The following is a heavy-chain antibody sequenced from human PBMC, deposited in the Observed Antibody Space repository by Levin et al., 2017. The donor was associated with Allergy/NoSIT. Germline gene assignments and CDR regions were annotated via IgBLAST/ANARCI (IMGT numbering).Heavy chain of an antibody. CDR2: IYRSGDT. CDR1: GGSISTDNW. Sequence: SQTLSLTCAVSGGSISTDNWWSWIRQPPGKGLEWIGEIYRSGDTNHNPPLRSRVTMSVDKSKNHFSLTLSSVTAADTAVYYCATVEGLFCSGVSCSYSFHYWGQGALVTVSS. V-gene: IGHV4-4*02. D-gene: IGHD3-9*01. CDR3: ATVEGLFCSGVSCSYSFHY. J-gene: IGHJ4*02.